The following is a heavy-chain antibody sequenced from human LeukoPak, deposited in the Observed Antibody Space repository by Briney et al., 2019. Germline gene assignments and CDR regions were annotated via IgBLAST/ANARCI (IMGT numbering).Heavy chain of an antibody. CDR2: IFSGGAT. CDR1: GFTVSSSY. D-gene: IGHD7-27*01. V-gene: IGHV3-66*02. Sequence: GGSLTLSCAASGFTVSSSYMSWVRQAPGKGLEWVSVIFSGGATYYADSVKGRFTVSRDNSKNTLYLQMDSLRTEDTAVYYCAKVPHSWGLFDSWGQGTLVTVSS. CDR3: AKVPHSWGLFDS. J-gene: IGHJ4*02.